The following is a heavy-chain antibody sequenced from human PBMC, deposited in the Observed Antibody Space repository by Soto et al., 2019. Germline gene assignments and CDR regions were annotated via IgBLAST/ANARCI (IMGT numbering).Heavy chain of an antibody. V-gene: IGHV4-30-2*05. J-gene: IGHJ3*02. Sequence: SETLSLTCAVSGGSISSGGYSWSWIRQPPGKGLEWIGYIYHSGSTYYNTSLKSRVTISVDTSKNQFSLKLSSVTAADTAVYNCARLXXXXXXXXSGXXSXXXXXXFDIWGQG. CDR2: IYHSGST. D-gene: IGHD3-3*01. CDR3: ARLXXXXXXXXSGXXSXXXXXXFDI. CDR1: GGSISSGGYS.